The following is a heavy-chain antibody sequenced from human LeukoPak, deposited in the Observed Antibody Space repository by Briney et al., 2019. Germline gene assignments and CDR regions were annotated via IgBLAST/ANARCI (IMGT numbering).Heavy chain of an antibody. CDR3: AKARPGVGPYYCYGMDV. CDR1: GFTFSSYA. V-gene: IGHV3-23*01. D-gene: IGHD7-27*01. Sequence: GGSLRLSCAASGFTFSSYAMSWVRQAPGKGLEWVSAISGSGGSTYYADSVKGRFTISRDNSKNTLYLQMNSLRAEDTAVYYCAKARPGVGPYYCYGMDVWGQGTTVTVSS. J-gene: IGHJ6*02. CDR2: ISGSGGST.